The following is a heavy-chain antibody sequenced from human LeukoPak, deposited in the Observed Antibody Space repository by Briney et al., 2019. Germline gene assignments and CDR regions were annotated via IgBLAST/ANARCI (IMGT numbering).Heavy chain of an antibody. CDR1: GGSISGNSFY. V-gene: IGHV4-39*01. D-gene: IGHD3-22*01. CDR3: ASPGITTFDY. J-gene: IGHJ4*02. Sequence: SETLSLTCTVSGGSISGNSFYWGWVRQPPGKGLEWIGNIYYTGITYCNPSLKSRVTISVDTSKNQFSLKLNSVTAADTAVYYCASPGITTFDYWGQGTLVTVSS. CDR2: IYYTGIT.